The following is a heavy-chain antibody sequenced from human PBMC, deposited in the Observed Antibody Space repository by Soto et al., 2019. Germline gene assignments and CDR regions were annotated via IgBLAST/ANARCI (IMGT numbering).Heavy chain of an antibody. CDR1: GGTFSSYT. D-gene: IGHD3-22*01. CDR2: IIPIIGIA. CDR3: ERSAGYYYDSSGYYRLDY. Sequence: QVQLVQSGAEVKKPGSSVKVSCKASGGTFSSYTISWVRQAPGQGLEWMGRIIPIIGIANYAQKFQGRVTITADKSTSTAYMELSSLRSEDTAVYYCERSAGYYYDSSGYYRLDYWGQGTLVTVSS. V-gene: IGHV1-69*02. J-gene: IGHJ4*02.